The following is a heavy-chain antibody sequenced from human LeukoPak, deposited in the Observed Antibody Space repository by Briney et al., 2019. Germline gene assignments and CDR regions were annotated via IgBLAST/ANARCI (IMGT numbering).Heavy chain of an antibody. CDR1: GGSISSHY. CDR3: ATIKRGSIFGYFDF. CDR2: LFDSVNT. Sequence: SETLSLNGSVSGGSISSHYWSWIRQPPGKGLEWIAYLFDSVNTKDNPSLQSRLTLSADTSKNQFSLKLSSVTAADTAVYYCATIKRGSIFGYFDFWGQGIKVTDSS. V-gene: IGHV4-59*11. D-gene: IGHD5-18*01. J-gene: IGHJ4*02.